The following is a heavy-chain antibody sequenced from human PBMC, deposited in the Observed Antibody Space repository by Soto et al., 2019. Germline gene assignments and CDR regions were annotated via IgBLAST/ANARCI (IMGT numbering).Heavy chain of an antibody. CDR1: GFTFSNYA. D-gene: IGHD5-18*01. V-gene: IGHV3-23*01. Sequence: GGSLRLSFSAPGFTFSNYAMHWVRHAPGKGLEWVSSISTSIDATYYADSVKGRFTISRDDSKNTLYLQMNSLRADYSAVYYCAKDRTVAARHFDYWGQGTQVTTS. J-gene: IGHJ4*02. CDR3: AKDRTVAARHFDY. CDR2: ISTSIDAT.